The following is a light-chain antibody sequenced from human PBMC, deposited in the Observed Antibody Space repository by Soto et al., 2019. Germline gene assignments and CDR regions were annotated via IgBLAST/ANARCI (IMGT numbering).Light chain of an antibody. V-gene: IGLV8-61*01. CDR2: STN. Sequence: QTVVTQEPSISVSPGGTVTLTCGLTSGSVSITSYPSWFQQTPGQAPRTLIYSTNTSSSGVSDRFSGSILGGKAALTITGAQAADESDYYCALYLGGGITVFGGGTQLTVL. CDR1: SGSVSITSY. J-gene: IGLJ3*02. CDR3: ALYLGGGITV.